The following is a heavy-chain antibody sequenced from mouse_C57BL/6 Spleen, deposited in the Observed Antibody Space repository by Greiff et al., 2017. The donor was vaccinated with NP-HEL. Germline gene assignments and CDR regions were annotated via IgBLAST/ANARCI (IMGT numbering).Heavy chain of an antibody. D-gene: IGHD1-1*01. V-gene: IGHV1-53*01. CDR1: GYTFTSYW. CDR3: ARERGYYGSSYNYYAMDY. J-gene: IGHJ4*01. CDR2: INPSNGGT. Sequence: QVQLQQPGTELVKPGASVKLSCKASGYTFTSYWMHWVKQRPGQGLEWIGNINPSNGGTNYNEKFKSKATLTVDKSSSTAYMQLSSLTSEDSAVYYGARERGYYGSSYNYYAMDYWGQGTSVTVSA.